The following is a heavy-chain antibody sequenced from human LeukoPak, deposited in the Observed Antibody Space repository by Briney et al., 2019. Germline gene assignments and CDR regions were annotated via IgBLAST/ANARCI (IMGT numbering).Heavy chain of an antibody. CDR1: GFSLTTHGVG. J-gene: IGHJ4*02. V-gene: IGHV2-5*02. Sequence: SGPTLVNPTQTLTVTCTFSGFSLTTHGVGVGWVRQAPGKALEWLALVYWDDDKRYNPCLEGRLSIAKDTSKNQVFLTMTNVDPMDTATYFCAHRQTGYNISWSWGYFDYWGQGILVTVSS. CDR3: AHRQTGYNISWSWGYFDY. CDR2: VYWDDDK. D-gene: IGHD3-16*01.